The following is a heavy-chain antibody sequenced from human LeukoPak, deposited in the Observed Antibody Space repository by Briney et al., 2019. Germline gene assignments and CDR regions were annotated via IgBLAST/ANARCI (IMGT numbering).Heavy chain of an antibody. J-gene: IGHJ6*03. CDR2: IYTSGSS. CDR3: ARAAYGDYRYYNFYLDV. V-gene: IGHV4-4*07. D-gene: IGHD4-17*01. CDR1: GGSINSYY. Sequence: PSETLSLTCTVSGGSINSYYWSWIRQPAGKGLEWIGRIYTSGSSNYNPSLKSRVTMSVDTSKNQFSLRLTSVTAADTAVYYCARAAYGDYRYYNFYLDVWGKGTTVTVSS.